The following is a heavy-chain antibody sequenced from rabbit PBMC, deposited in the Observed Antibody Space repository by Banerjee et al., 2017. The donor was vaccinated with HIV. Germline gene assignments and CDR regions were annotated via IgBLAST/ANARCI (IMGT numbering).Heavy chain of an antibody. D-gene: IGHD1-1*01. V-gene: IGHV1S40*01. Sequence: QSLEESGGGLVQPGGSLKLSCKASGFDFSTYGVNWVRQAPGKGLEWIACIYTGSSGSTYYASWAKGRFTISKTSSTTVTLQMTSLTAADTATYFCARDANSGGLFNLWGQGTLVTVS. J-gene: IGHJ4*01. CDR3: ARDANSGGLFNL. CDR2: IYTGSSGST. CDR1: GFDFSTYG.